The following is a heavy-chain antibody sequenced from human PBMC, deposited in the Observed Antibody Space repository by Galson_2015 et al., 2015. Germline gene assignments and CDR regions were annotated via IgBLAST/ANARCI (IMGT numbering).Heavy chain of an antibody. J-gene: IGHJ4*02. Sequence: SLRLSCAVSGFTFSSYAMSWVRQAPGKGLEWVSLITASGGSPYYADSVKRRFTISRDNSKNTLYLQMSSLRAEDTAMYFCAKGVGFDFYYRTDYWGQVALLSVSP. CDR3: AKGVGFDFYYRTDY. CDR2: ITASGGSP. CDR1: GFTFSSYA. V-gene: IGHV3-23*01. D-gene: IGHD3/OR15-3a*01.